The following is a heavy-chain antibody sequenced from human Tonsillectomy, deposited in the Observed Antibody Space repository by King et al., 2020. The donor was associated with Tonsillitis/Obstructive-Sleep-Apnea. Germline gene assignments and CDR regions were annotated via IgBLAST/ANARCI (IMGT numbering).Heavy chain of an antibody. Sequence: QLVQSGGGVVQPGRSLRLSCAASGFTFSSYGMHWVRQGPGKGLEWVAVIWYDGSNKYYADSVKGRFTISRDNSKNTLYLQMNSLRAEGTAVYYCARAPLAGGYFDYWGQGTLVTVSS. CDR1: GFTFSSYG. J-gene: IGHJ4*02. D-gene: IGHD6-19*01. V-gene: IGHV3-33*01. CDR2: IWYDGSNK. CDR3: ARAPLAGGYFDY.